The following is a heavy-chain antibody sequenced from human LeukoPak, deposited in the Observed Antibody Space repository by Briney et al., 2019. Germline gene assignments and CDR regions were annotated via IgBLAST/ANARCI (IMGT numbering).Heavy chain of an antibody. CDR1: GYILSSYG. D-gene: IGHD2-2*02. V-gene: IGHV1-18*01. J-gene: IGHJ4*02. CDR2: INVYSGST. CDR3: ARDGRYTWYFDF. Sequence: ASVKVSCKASGYILSSYGIAWVRQAPGQGLEWMGWINVYSGSTNFAQKFQGRVTMTTDTSTNTAYMELSNLRFDDTATYYCARDGRYTWYFDFWGQGTLVTVSS.